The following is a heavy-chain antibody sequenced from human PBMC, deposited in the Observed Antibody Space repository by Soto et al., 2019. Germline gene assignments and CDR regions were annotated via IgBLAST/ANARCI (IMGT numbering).Heavy chain of an antibody. CDR2: ISSSSSYI. D-gene: IGHD3-10*01. CDR3: ARLARWFGDSKYYYYYYYMDV. Sequence: GGSLRLSCAASGFTFSSYSMNWVRQAPGKGLEWVSSISSSSSYIYYADSVKGRFTISRDNAKNSLYLQMNSLRAEDTAVYYCARLARWFGDSKYYYYYYYMDVWGKGTTVTVSS. CDR1: GFTFSSYS. V-gene: IGHV3-21*01. J-gene: IGHJ6*03.